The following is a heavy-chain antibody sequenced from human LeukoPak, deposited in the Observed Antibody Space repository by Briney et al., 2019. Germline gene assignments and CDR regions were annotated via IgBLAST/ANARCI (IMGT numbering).Heavy chain of an antibody. V-gene: IGHV6-1*01. CDR1: GDSASSNSAA. CDR2: TYYRSKWYN. CDR3: AREPEQWLDEKGFDY. D-gene: IGHD6-19*01. Sequence: SQTLSPTCAISGDSASSNSAAWNWIRQSPPRGLEWLGRTYYRSKWYNDYAVSVKSRITINPDTSKNQFSLQLNSVTPEDTAVYYCAREPEQWLDEKGFDYWGQGTLVTVSS. J-gene: IGHJ4*02.